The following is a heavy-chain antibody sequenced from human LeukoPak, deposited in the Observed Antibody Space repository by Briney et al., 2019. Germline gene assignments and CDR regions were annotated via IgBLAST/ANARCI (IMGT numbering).Heavy chain of an antibody. CDR2: IYYSGST. Sequence: SETLSLTCTVSGDSISSGSDYWGWIRQPPGKGLEWIGYIYYSGSTNYNPSLKSRVTISVDTSKNQFSLKLSSVTAADTAVYYCAGDGQSWLYGMDVWGQGTTVTVSS. CDR3: AGDGQSWLYGMDV. V-gene: IGHV4-61*01. D-gene: IGHD5-18*01. J-gene: IGHJ6*02. CDR1: GDSISSGSDY.